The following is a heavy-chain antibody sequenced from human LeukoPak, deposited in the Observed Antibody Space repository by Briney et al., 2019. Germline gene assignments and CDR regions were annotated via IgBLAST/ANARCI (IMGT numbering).Heavy chain of an antibody. CDR3: ASPGYCSGGSCFPYYYYGMDV. J-gene: IGHJ6*02. V-gene: IGHV3-21*01. Sequence: PGGSLRLSCAASGFTFSSYSTNWVRQAPGKGLEWVSSISSSSSYIYYADSVKGRFTISRDNAKNSLYLQMNSLRAEDTAVYYCASPGYCSGGSCFPYYYYGMDVWGQGTTVTVSS. CDR1: GFTFSSYS. D-gene: IGHD2-15*01. CDR2: ISSSSSYI.